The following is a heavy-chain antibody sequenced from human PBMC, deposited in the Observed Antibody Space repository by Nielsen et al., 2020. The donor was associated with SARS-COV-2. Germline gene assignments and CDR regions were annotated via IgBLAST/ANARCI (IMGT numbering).Heavy chain of an antibody. D-gene: IGHD3-3*01. CDR3: ARYFDLWTGYFDS. J-gene: IGHJ4*02. Sequence: SETLSLTCTVSGGSISSSSYYWGWIRQPPGKGLEWIGSIYYSGSTNYNPSLKSRVTISVDTSKNQFSLKLSSVTAADTAVYYCARYFDLWTGYFDSWGQGTLVTVSS. CDR2: IYYSGST. V-gene: IGHV4-39*07. CDR1: GGSISSSSYY.